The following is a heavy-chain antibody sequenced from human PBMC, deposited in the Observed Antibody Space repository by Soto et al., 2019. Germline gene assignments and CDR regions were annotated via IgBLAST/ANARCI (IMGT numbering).Heavy chain of an antibody. V-gene: IGHV3-7*01. J-gene: IGHJ4*02. CDR2: IRQDGNEK. D-gene: IGHD6-19*01. CDR1: VFTFSRCW. CDR3: ARGAVY. Sequence: TWVSLRLSCAASVFTFSRCWMSCVSHAPGKGLEWVATIRQDGNEKHRGDSVEGRLNISRDNAKKSLYLQMNNLRAEDKAVYYCARGAVYRGQGPLVTVSS.